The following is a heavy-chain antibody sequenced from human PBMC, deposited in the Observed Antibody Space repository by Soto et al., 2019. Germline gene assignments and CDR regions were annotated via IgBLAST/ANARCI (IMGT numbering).Heavy chain of an antibody. Sequence: SETLSLTCAVSGGSVSSGSYYWSWIRQPPGKGLEWIGYMFWTGSTNYNPSLKSRVSISIDTSKNQFSLKLSSVTAADTAVYYCARLNTYYYYYMDVWGKGTTVTVSS. CDR1: GGSVSSGSYY. J-gene: IGHJ6*03. CDR2: MFWTGST. CDR3: ARLNTYYYYYMDV. V-gene: IGHV4-61*01.